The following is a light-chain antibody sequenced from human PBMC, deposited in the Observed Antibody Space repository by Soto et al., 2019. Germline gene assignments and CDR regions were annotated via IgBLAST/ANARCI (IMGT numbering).Light chain of an antibody. CDR3: QQTYGTPPT. V-gene: IGKV1-39*01. J-gene: IGKJ2*01. CDR1: QSIDTY. CDR2: GAS. Sequence: DIQMTQSPSSLSASVGDRVTITCRASQSIDTYLNWYQQKPGKAPKLLIYGASSLQSGVPYSFSGSGSGTDFALTISSLQPEDFATYYCQQTYGTPPTFGQGTYLEIK.